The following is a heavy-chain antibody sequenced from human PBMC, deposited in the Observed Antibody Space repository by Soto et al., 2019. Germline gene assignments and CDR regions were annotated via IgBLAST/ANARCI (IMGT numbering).Heavy chain of an antibody. D-gene: IGHD3-3*01. CDR3: ASQLYYDFWTGYPSRLDY. Sequence: SVKVSCKASGGTFSSYAISWLRQAPGQGLEWMGGIIPIFGTANYAQKFQGRVTITADESTSTAYMELSSLRSEDTAVYYCASQLYYDFWTGYPSRLDYWGPGTLVTVS. CDR2: IIPIFGTA. CDR1: GGTFSSYA. V-gene: IGHV1-69*13. J-gene: IGHJ4*02.